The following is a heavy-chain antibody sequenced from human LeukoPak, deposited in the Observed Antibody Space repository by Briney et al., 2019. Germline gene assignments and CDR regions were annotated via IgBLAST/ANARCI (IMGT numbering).Heavy chain of an antibody. V-gene: IGHV4-39*07. CDR1: GGSISRSSYY. CDR3: ATTTIRLGY. CDR2: IYYSGST. D-gene: IGHD1-26*01. J-gene: IGHJ4*02. Sequence: PSEILSLTCSVSGGSISRSSYYWGWIRQPPGKGLEWIGSIYYSGSTYYNPSLKSRVIISVDTSKNQFSLKLSSVTAADTAVYYCATTTIRLGYWGQGTLVTVSS.